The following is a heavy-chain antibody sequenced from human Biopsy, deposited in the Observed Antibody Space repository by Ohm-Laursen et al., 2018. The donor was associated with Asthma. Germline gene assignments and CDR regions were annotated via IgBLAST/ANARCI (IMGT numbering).Heavy chain of an antibody. J-gene: IGHJ4*02. Sequence: GSLRLSCAASGFVVSRDHMFWVRQAPGKGLEWVSVIYSGGTPHTADSVRGRFTISRDYSKNTLYLQMHSLRAEDTAVYYCARGDSSNWSHHYFDYWGQGTLVTVSS. CDR3: ARGDSSNWSHHYFDY. CDR2: IYSGGTP. V-gene: IGHV3-53*01. CDR1: GFVVSRDH. D-gene: IGHD3-22*01.